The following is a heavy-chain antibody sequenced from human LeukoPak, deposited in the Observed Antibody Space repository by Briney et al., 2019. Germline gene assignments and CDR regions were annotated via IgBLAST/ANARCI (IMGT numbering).Heavy chain of an antibody. CDR3: ARDRHRDYSNPYYFDY. CDR1: GGTFSSYA. D-gene: IGHD4-11*01. V-gene: IGHV1-69*05. J-gene: IGHJ4*02. Sequence: GSSVKVSCKASGGTFSSYAISWVRQAPGQGLEWMGGIIPIFGTANYAQKFQGRVTITTHESTSTAYMELSSLRSEDTAVYYCARDRHRDYSNPYYFDYWGQGTLVTVSS. CDR2: IIPIFGTA.